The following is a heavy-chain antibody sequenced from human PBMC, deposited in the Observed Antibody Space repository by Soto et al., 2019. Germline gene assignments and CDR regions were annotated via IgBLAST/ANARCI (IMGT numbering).Heavy chain of an antibody. D-gene: IGHD3-22*01. J-gene: IGHJ4*02. Sequence: QVQLQQWGAGLLKPSETLSLTCAVYGGSFSGYYWSWIRQPPGKGLEWIGEINHSGSTNYNPSLKSRVTISVDKSKNQFSLKLSSVTAADTAVYYCARSRYDSSGYYFYPVFDYWGQGTLVTVSS. CDR1: GGSFSGYY. CDR2: INHSGST. CDR3: ARSRYDSSGYYFYPVFDY. V-gene: IGHV4-34*01.